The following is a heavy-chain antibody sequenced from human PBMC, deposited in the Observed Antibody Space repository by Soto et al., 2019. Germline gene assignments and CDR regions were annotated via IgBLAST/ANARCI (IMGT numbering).Heavy chain of an antibody. CDR1: GFTFSSCS. CDR3: AIYPLRFLEWFDNYYYMDV. V-gene: IGHV3-21*01. Sequence: PGGSLRLSCAASGFTFSSCSMNWVRQAPGKGLEWVSSISSSSSYIYYADSVKGRFTISRDNAKNSLYLHMNSLRAEDTAVYYYAIYPLRFLEWFDNYYYMDVWGKGTTVTVSS. D-gene: IGHD3-3*01. J-gene: IGHJ6*03. CDR2: ISSSSSYI.